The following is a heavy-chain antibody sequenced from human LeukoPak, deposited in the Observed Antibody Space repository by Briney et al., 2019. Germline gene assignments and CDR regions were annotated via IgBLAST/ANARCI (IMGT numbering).Heavy chain of an antibody. Sequence: GGSLRLSCAASGFTFRTYWMSWVRQAPGKGLEWVANIRQDGIEKYYMDSMKDRFTVSRDNAKNSLYLQINSLRAGDTAVYYCARVGDAPHYYYYMDVWGKGTTVTVSS. V-gene: IGHV3-7*01. CDR1: GFTFRTYW. D-gene: IGHD3-3*01. CDR2: IRQDGIEK. CDR3: ARVGDAPHYYYYMDV. J-gene: IGHJ6*03.